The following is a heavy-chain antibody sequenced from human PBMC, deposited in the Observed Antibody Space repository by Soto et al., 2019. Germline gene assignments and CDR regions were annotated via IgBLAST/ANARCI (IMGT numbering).Heavy chain of an antibody. D-gene: IGHD6-13*01. CDR2: IRSNANSYAT. CDR1: GFTFSGSA. CDR3: PRGRSSRACWYFNL. J-gene: IGHJ2*01. Sequence: EVQLVESGGGLVQPGGSLKLSCAASGFTFSGSAMHWVRQASGQGLEWVGRIRSNANSYATAYAASVKVRFTIASDDSKNTASRQMNSLKTEDTAVYYCPRGRSSRACWYFNLWGRGTLVTVAS. V-gene: IGHV3-73*02.